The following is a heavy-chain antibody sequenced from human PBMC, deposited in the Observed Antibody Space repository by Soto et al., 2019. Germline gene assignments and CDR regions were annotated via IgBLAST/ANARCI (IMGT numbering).Heavy chain of an antibody. D-gene: IGHD3-10*01. CDR1: GGSISSSSYY. V-gene: IGHV4-39*01. J-gene: IGHJ5*02. CDR2: IYYSGST. CDR3: ARQDYYGSGSYFNWFDP. Sequence: PSETLSLTCTVSGGSISSSSYYWGWIRQPPGKGLEWIGSIYYSGSTYYNPSLKSRVTISVDTSKNQFSLKLSSVTAADTAVYYCARQDYYGSGSYFNWFDPWGQGTLVTVSS.